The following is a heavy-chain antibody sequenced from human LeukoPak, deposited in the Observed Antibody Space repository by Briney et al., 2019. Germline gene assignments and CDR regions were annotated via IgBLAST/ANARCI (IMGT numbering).Heavy chain of an antibody. Sequence: TGGSLRLSCAASGFTFSSYEMNWVRQAPGKGLEWVSYISSSGSTIYYADSVKGRFTISRDNAKNSLYLQMNSLRAEDTAVYYCARRSGSYNGRYYYYMDVWGKGTTVTISS. CDR1: GFTFSSYE. V-gene: IGHV3-48*03. J-gene: IGHJ6*03. CDR2: ISSSGSTI. CDR3: ARRSGSYNGRYYYYMDV. D-gene: IGHD3-10*01.